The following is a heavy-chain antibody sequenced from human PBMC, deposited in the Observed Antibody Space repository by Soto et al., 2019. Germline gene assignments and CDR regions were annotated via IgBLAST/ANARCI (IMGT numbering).Heavy chain of an antibody. D-gene: IGHD2-2*02. V-gene: IGHV3-53*01. Sequence: EVQLVESGGGLIQPGGSLRLSCAASGFTVSSNYMSWVRQAPGKGLEWVSVIYSGGSTYYADSVKGRFTISRDNSKNTLYLQMNSLRAEDTAVYYCARDRGDCSSTSCYTGGLGYWGQGTLVTVSS. J-gene: IGHJ4*02. CDR2: IYSGGST. CDR3: ARDRGDCSSTSCYTGGLGY. CDR1: GFTVSSNY.